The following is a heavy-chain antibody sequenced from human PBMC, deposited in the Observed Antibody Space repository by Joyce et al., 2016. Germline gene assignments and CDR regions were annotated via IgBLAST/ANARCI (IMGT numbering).Heavy chain of an antibody. J-gene: IGHJ6*02. CDR1: GFTFSSHA. CDR3: AKGGHFRIHFYGMDV. D-gene: IGHD2-21*02. CDR2: IPYDGNNR. Sequence: QVQLVESGGGVVQPGRSLRLSCAASGFTFSSHAMHWVRQAPGKGLEWVAVIPYDGNNRYYADSVKGRFTISRDNSKNTLYLQLDSLRAEDSAVYYCAKGGHFRIHFYGMDVWGQGTTVIVSS. V-gene: IGHV3-30*18.